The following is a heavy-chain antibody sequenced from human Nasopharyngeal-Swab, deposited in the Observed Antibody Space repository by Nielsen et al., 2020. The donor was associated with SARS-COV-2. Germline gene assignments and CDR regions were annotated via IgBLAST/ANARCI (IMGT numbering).Heavy chain of an antibody. V-gene: IGHV3-11*03. CDR2: ISSSSSYT. J-gene: IGHJ4*02. D-gene: IGHD6-19*01. CDR1: GFTFSDYY. CDR3: ANGDTVAGTGY. Sequence: GESLKISCAASGFTFSDYYMSWIRQAPGKGLEWVSYISSSSSYTNYADSVKGRFTISRDNAKNSLYLQMNSLRAEDTAVYYCANGDTVAGTGYWGQGTLVTVSS.